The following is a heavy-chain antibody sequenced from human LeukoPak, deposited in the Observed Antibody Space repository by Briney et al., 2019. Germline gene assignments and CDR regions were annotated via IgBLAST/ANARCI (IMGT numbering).Heavy chain of an antibody. CDR1: GGSISSGGYS. CDR3: ARDGYDYGMDV. CDR2: IYHSGST. V-gene: IGHV4-30-2*01. Sequence: SQTLSLTCAVSGGSISSGGYSWSWIRQPPGKGLEWIGYIYHSGSTYYNPSLKSRVTISVDRSKNQFSLKLSSVTAADTAVYCCARDGYDYGMDVWGQGTTVTVSS. J-gene: IGHJ6*02.